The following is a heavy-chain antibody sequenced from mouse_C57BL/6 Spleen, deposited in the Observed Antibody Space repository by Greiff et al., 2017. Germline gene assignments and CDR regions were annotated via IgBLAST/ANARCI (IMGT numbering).Heavy chain of an antibody. CDR2: INPNNGGT. V-gene: IGHV1-26*01. CDR3: ASDGEYGVGVTWFAY. J-gene: IGHJ3*01. D-gene: IGHD2-13*01. CDR1: GYTFTDYY. Sequence: VQLQQSGPELVKPGASVKLSCKASGYTFTDYYMNWVKQSHGKSLEWIGDINPNNGGTSYNQKFKGKATLTVDKSSSTAYMELRSLTSEDSAVDSGASDGEYGVGVTWFAYWGQGTLVTVSA.